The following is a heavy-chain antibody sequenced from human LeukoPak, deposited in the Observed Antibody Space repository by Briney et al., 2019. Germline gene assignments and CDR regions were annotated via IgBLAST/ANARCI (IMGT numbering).Heavy chain of an antibody. CDR2: FDPEDGET. CDR1: GYTLTELS. V-gene: IGHV1-24*01. J-gene: IGHJ6*02. Sequence: ASVTVSCTVSGYTLTELSMHWVRQAPGKGLEWMGGFDPEDGETIYAQKFQGRVTMTEDTSTDTAYMELSSLRSEDTAVYYCARTGGITMIVVEYGMDVWGQGTTVTVSS. D-gene: IGHD3-22*01. CDR3: ARTGGITMIVVEYGMDV.